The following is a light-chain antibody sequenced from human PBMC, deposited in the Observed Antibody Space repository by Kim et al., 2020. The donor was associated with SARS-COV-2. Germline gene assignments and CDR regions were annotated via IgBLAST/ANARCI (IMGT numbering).Light chain of an antibody. CDR1: NIGIKN. Sequence: SVALGQTARITCGGNNIGIKNVPWCQQKPGQAPVLVIYRDSNRPSGIPERFSGSNSGNTATLTISRAQAGDEADYYCQVWDSSTWVFGGGTQLTVL. J-gene: IGLJ3*02. CDR2: RDS. CDR3: QVWDSSTWV. V-gene: IGLV3-9*01.